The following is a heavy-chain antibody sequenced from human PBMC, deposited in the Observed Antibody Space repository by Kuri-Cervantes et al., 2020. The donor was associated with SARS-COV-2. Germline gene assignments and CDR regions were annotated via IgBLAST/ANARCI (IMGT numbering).Heavy chain of an antibody. D-gene: IGHD4-17*01. Sequence: GESLKISCKGSEYSFTNYWIAWVRQMPGKGLEWMGIIYPGDSDTKYSPSFQGQVTISADKSISTAFLQWSSLKASDTAMYYCARRAYGEQVDYYYMDVWGKGTTVTDSS. CDR2: IYPGDSDT. CDR3: ARRAYGEQVDYYYMDV. V-gene: IGHV5-51*01. J-gene: IGHJ6*03. CDR1: EYSFTNYW.